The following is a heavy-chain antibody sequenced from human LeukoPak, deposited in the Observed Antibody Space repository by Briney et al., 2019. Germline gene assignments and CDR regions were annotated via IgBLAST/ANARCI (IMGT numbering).Heavy chain of an antibody. D-gene: IGHD3-10*01. CDR3: ARLLWYYYGSGSYYGANWFDP. Sequence: TGGSLRLSCAASGFTFDDYGMSWVRQAPGKGLEWVSGINWNGGSTGYADSVKGRFTISRDNAKNSLYLQMNSLRAEDTAMYYCARLLWYYYGSGSYYGANWFDPWGQGTLVTVSS. J-gene: IGHJ5*02. CDR2: INWNGGST. V-gene: IGHV3-20*04. CDR1: GFTFDDYG.